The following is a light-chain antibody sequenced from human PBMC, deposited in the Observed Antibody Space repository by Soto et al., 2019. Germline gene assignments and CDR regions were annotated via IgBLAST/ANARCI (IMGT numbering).Light chain of an antibody. CDR2: DVS. V-gene: IGKV1-13*02. Sequence: AIQVTQSPSSLSASVGDRVTITCLASQDIRGALAWYQQKPGKPPKLLIYDVSTLENGVPSRFSGDSSGTKFTLTIRGLQPEDFGTYYCQQFNSYPVTFGHGTRLDIK. CDR3: QQFNSYPVT. CDR1: QDIRGA. J-gene: IGKJ5*01.